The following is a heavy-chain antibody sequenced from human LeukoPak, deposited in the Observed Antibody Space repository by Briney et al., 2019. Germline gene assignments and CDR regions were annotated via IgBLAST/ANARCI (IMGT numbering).Heavy chain of an antibody. CDR3: ARNRNTAMVTYFDY. CDR2: IYTSGST. J-gene: IGHJ4*02. Sequence: SETLSLTCTVSGGSISPYYWSWIRQPAGKGLEWIGRIYTSGSTNYNPSLKSRVTMSVDTSKNQFSLKLSSVTAADTAVYYCARNRNTAMVTYFDYWGQGTLVTVSS. D-gene: IGHD5-18*01. CDR1: GGSISPYY. V-gene: IGHV4-4*07.